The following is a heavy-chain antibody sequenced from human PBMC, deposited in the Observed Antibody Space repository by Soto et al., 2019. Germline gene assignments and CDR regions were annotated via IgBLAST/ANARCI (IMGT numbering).Heavy chain of an antibody. CDR3: VRDYSSSRYFDY. Sequence: GGSLRLSCAASGFTFSSHWMHWVRQAPGKGLVWVSRINTDGSSTNYADSVKGRFTISRDNAKNTLYLQMNSLRVEDTAVYYCVRDYSSSRYFDYWGQGTLVTVSS. CDR1: GFTFSSHW. V-gene: IGHV3-74*01. CDR2: INTDGSST. J-gene: IGHJ4*02. D-gene: IGHD6-6*01.